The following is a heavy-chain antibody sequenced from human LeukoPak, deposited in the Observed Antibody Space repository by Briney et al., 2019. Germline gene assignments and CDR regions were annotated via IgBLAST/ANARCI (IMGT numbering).Heavy chain of an antibody. V-gene: IGHV5-51*01. CDR3: ARPPGYYYDSSGYYYMVHYFDY. Sequence: GESLKISCKGSGYSFTSYWVGWVRPMPGKGLEWMGIIYPGDSDTRYSPSFQGQVTISADKSISTAYLQWSSLKASDTAMYYRARPPGYYYDSSGYYYMVHYFDYWGQGTLVTVSS. CDR1: GYSFTSYW. CDR2: IYPGDSDT. J-gene: IGHJ4*02. D-gene: IGHD3-22*01.